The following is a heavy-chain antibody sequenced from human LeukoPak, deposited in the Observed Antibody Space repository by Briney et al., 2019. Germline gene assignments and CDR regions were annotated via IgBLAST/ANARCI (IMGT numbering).Heavy chain of an antibody. D-gene: IGHD3-10*01. CDR2: MNPNSGNT. CDR3: ARAPKKSMVRGVHWFDP. Sequence: ASVKVSCKASGYTFTSYDINWVRQATGQGLEWMGWMNPNSGNTGYAQKFQGRVTMTRNTSISTAYMELSSLRSEDTAVYYCARAPKKSMVRGVHWFDPWGQGTLVTVSS. V-gene: IGHV1-8*01. CDR1: GYTFTSYD. J-gene: IGHJ5*02.